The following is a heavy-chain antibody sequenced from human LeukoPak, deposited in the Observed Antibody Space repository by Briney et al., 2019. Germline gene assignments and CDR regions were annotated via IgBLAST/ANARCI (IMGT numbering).Heavy chain of an antibody. CDR3: AKVGSSGYYYLYFQN. D-gene: IGHD3-22*01. J-gene: IGHJ1*01. CDR2: IRYDGSNK. Sequence: GGSLRLSCAASGFTFSSYAMHWVRQAPGKGLEWVALIRYDGSNKYYADSVKGRFTISRDNSNNTLYLQMNSLRAEDTAVYYCAKVGSSGYYYLYFQNWGQGTLVTVSS. CDR1: GFTFSSYA. V-gene: IGHV3-30*02.